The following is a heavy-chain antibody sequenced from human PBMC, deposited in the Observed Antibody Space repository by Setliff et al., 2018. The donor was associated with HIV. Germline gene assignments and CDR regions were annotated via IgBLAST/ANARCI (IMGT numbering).Heavy chain of an antibody. J-gene: IGHJ4*02. Sequence: GGSLRLSCAASTFTFSNYWMAWVRQAPGRGLEWVANINPDGSEQYYVDAVRGRFTISRDNAKSSLYLKMNSLRADDMAVYYCGRDHEDSSGWYPFDYWGQGTLVTVSS. CDR1: TFTFSNYW. D-gene: IGHD6-19*01. V-gene: IGHV3-7*01. CDR2: INPDGSEQ. CDR3: GRDHEDSSGWYPFDY.